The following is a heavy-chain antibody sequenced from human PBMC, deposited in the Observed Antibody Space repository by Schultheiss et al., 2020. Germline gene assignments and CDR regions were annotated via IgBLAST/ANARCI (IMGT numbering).Heavy chain of an antibody. D-gene: IGHD1-26*01. CDR3: AKDEGIVGATTFLP. CDR2: IIPIFGTA. CDR1: GGTFSSYA. J-gene: IGHJ5*02. Sequence: SVKVSCKASGGTFSSYAISWVRQAPGQGLEWMGGIIPIFGTANYAQKFQGRVTMTRDTSTSTVYMELSSLRSEDTAVYYCAKDEGIVGATTFLPWGQGTLVTVSS. V-gene: IGHV1-69*05.